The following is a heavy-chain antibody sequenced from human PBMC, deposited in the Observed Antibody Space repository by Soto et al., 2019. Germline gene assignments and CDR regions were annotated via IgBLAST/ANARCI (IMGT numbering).Heavy chain of an antibody. J-gene: IGHJ3*02. CDR1: GGTTNSGGYY. Sequence: QVQLQESGPGLVKPSQTLSLTCAVSGGTTNSGGYYWSWIRQHPGEGLEWIGHIYYTGSTSYNPSLKSRVTISIDTSKNQFSLKLSSATAADTALYYCARFCFSTSCPAYTFHIWGQGTMVTVSS. CDR2: IYYTGST. D-gene: IGHD2-2*01. CDR3: ARFCFSTSCPAYTFHI. V-gene: IGHV4-31*11.